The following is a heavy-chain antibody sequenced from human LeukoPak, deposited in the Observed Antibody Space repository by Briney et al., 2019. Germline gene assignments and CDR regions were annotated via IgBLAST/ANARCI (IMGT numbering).Heavy chain of an antibody. Sequence: GGSLRLSCAASGFTFSSYGMHWVRQAPGKGLEWVSHISGSGSTIYYADSVKGRFTISRDNAKNSLYLQMNSLRGEDTAVYYCARDSSGWYHWFDPWGQGTLVIVSS. CDR3: ARDSSGWYHWFDP. J-gene: IGHJ5*02. V-gene: IGHV3-48*04. CDR1: GFTFSSYG. D-gene: IGHD6-19*01. CDR2: ISGSGSTI.